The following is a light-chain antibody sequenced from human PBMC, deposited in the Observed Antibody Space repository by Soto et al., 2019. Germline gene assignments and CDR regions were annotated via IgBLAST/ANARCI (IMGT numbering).Light chain of an antibody. CDR1: SSNIGAGYD. Sequence: QSVLTQPHSVSGAPGQRVTISCTGSSSNIGAGYDVHWYQQLPGTSPKLLIYGNSNRPSGVPDRFSGSKSGTPASLAITGLEAEDEADYYCQSYDSSLSGSVVFGGGTKLTVL. V-gene: IGLV1-40*01. J-gene: IGLJ2*01. CDR3: QSYDSSLSGSVV. CDR2: GNS.